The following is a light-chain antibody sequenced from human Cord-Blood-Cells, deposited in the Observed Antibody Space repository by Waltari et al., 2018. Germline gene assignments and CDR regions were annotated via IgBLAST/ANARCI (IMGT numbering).Light chain of an antibody. CDR2: DVS. J-gene: IGLJ2*01. CDR3: SSYTSSSTLV. Sequence: QSALTQPASVSGSPGQSITIPCTGTSSDGGGYNHVSWYQQHPGKAPKPMLYDVSNRPAGVSKRFSGSKSGNTASLTISGLQAEDEADYYCSSYTSSSTLVFGGGTKLTVL. CDR1: SSDGGGYNH. V-gene: IGLV2-14*01.